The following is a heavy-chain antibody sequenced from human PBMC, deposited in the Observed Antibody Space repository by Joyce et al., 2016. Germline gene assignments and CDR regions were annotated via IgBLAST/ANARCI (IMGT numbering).Heavy chain of an antibody. D-gene: IGHD1-1*01. CDR3: ARILSPHNAYYYGMDV. Sequence: QVTLRESGPALVKPTQTLTLTCTFSGFSLTTTGMTVSWLRQPPGKALEWLALIDWHDDKYYITSLKTRLTISKDTSKNQVVLVMTNMDPVDIATYYCARILSPHNAYYYGMDVWGQGTTVTVSS. J-gene: IGHJ6*02. V-gene: IGHV2-70*01. CDR2: IDWHDDK. CDR1: GFSLTTTGMT.